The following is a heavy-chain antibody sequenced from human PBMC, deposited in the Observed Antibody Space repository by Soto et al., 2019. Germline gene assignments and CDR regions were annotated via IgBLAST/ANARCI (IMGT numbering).Heavy chain of an antibody. J-gene: IGHJ6*02. D-gene: IGHD3-10*01. Sequence: LSLTCTVSGGSVSSGDYFWSWLRQSPGKRLEWIAYIYYSGSTNYNPSLKSRATISVDTSKSQVSLTLTSMTAADAALYYCARSPNYYYYGFDVWGQGTAVTVS. CDR2: IYYSGST. CDR1: GGSVSSGDYF. V-gene: IGHV4-61*08. CDR3: ARSPNYYYYGFDV.